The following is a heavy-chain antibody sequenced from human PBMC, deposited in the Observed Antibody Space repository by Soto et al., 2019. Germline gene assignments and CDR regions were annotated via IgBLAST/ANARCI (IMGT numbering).Heavy chain of an antibody. J-gene: IGHJ6*02. CDR3: ARSYPSFDLPQLHRVGMDV. V-gene: IGHV4-39*01. CDR2: IYYSGST. D-gene: IGHD1-26*01. CDR1: GGSISSSSYY. Sequence: SETLSLTCTVSGGSISSSSYYWGWIRQPPGKGLEWIGSIYYSGSTYYNPSLKSRVTISVDTSKNQFSLKLSSVTAADTAVYYCARSYPSFDLPQLHRVGMDVWGQGTTVTVSS.